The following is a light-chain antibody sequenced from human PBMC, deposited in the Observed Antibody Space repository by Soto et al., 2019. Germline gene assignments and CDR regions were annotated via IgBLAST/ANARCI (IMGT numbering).Light chain of an antibody. Sequence: QSALTQPPSASGSPGQSVTISCTGTSRDVGSYNYVSWYQQHPGKAPKLMIYEVSKRPSGVPDRFSGSKSGNTASLTVSGLQAEDEADYYCSSYAGSNNLGVFGTGTKLTVL. V-gene: IGLV2-8*01. CDR1: SRDVGSYNY. CDR3: SSYAGSNNLGV. J-gene: IGLJ1*01. CDR2: EVS.